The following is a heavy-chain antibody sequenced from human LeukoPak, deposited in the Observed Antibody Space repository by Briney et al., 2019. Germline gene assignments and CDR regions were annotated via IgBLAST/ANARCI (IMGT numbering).Heavy chain of an antibody. J-gene: IGHJ4*02. Sequence: GGSLRLSCAASGFTFSDYYMSWIRQAPRKGLEGVLYFAGSSTYTNYADSVKGRFTISRDNAKNSLYLQMNSLRAEDTAVYYCARIGGSYVFDYWGQGTLVTVSS. CDR1: GFTFSDYY. D-gene: IGHD1-26*01. CDR2: FAGSSTYT. CDR3: ARIGGSYVFDY. V-gene: IGHV3-11*03.